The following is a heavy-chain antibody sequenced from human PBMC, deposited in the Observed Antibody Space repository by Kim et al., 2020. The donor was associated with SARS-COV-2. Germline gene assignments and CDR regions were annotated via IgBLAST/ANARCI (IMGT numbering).Heavy chain of an antibody. CDR1: GYTFTGYY. J-gene: IGHJ5*02. V-gene: IGHV1-2*06. Sequence: ASVKVSCKASGYTFTGYYMHWVRQAPGQGLEWMGRINPNSGGTNYAQKFQGRVTMTRDTSISTAYMELSRLRSDDTAVYYCARGGRVVATIARWFDPWGQGTLVTVSS. CDR2: INPNSGGT. CDR3: ARGGRVVATIARWFDP. D-gene: IGHD5-12*01.